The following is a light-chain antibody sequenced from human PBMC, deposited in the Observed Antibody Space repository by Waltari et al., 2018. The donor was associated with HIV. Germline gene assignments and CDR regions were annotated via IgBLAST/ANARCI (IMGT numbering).Light chain of an antibody. CDR3: CSFAGSYIV. CDR2: DVR. J-gene: IGLJ1*01. Sequence: QSALTQPRSVSGSPGQSVTISCTGTSSDVGAYNRVSWYQQHPGKAPKVVIYDVRERPAVFPDRFSGSKSANTASLTISGLQADDEADYHCCSFAGSYIVFGTGTKVTVL. CDR1: SSDVGAYNR. V-gene: IGLV2-11*01.